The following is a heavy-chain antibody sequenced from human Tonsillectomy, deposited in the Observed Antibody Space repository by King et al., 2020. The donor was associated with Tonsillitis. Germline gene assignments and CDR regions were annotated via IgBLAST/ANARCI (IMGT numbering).Heavy chain of an antibody. Sequence: VQLVESGGGLVQPGGSLRLSCAASGFTFSRYSMNWVRQAPGKGLEWVSYISSSSTTIYYADSVKGRFTISRENAKKSMYLQMNSLRVEDTAVYYCATDLGYCSGGSCRPGFDPWGQGTLVTVSS. CDR1: GFTFSRYS. CDR2: ISSSSTTI. V-gene: IGHV3-48*01. D-gene: IGHD2-15*01. J-gene: IGHJ5*02. CDR3: ATDLGYCSGGSCRPGFDP.